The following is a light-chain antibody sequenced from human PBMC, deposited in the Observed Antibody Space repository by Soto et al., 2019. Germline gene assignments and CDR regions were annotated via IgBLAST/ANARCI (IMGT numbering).Light chain of an antibody. Sequence: EIVVTQSPGTLSLSPGERATLSCRASQSVNSNYLDWYQQRPGQAPRLLIYGASSRATGIPDRFSGSGSGTDFTLTISRLEPEDFAVYYCQQYGRSPPYTFGPGTKVDMK. V-gene: IGKV3-20*01. CDR2: GAS. CDR3: QQYGRSPPYT. CDR1: QSVNSNY. J-gene: IGKJ3*01.